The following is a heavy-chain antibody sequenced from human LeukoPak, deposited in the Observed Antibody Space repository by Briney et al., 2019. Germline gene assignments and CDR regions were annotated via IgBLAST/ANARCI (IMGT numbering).Heavy chain of an antibody. CDR1: RFTFSSYA. Sequence: HGGTLRLSCAASRFTFSSYAMNWVPDAPGKGRECVSANTDSGNTTYYADSARGRFTFSRDNSKNTLYLQMNSLRAEDTAVYSCANGCLRDLTLRVLDYWGQGTLVTVSS. CDR3: ANGCLRDLTLRVLDY. D-gene: IGHD5/OR15-5a*01. J-gene: IGHJ4*02. CDR2: NTDSGNTT. V-gene: IGHV3-23*01.